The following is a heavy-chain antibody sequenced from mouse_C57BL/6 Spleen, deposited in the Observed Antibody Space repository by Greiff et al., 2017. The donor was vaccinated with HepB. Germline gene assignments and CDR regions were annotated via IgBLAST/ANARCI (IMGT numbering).Heavy chain of an antibody. D-gene: IGHD1-1*01. CDR1: GFTFSDYG. CDR3: ARGDYYGRTWFAY. V-gene: IGHV5-17*01. J-gene: IGHJ3*01. CDR2: ISSGSSTI. Sequence: EVQGVESGGGLVKPGGSLKLSCAASGFTFSDYGMHWVRQAPEKGLEWVAYISSGSSTIYYADTVKGRFTISRDNAKNTLFLQMTRLRSEDTAMYYCARGDYYGRTWFAYWGQGTLVTVSA.